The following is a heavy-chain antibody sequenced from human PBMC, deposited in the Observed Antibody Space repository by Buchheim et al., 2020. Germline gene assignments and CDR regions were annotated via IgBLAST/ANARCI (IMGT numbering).Heavy chain of an antibody. CDR3: ARDRGTTGYGMDV. J-gene: IGHJ6*02. CDR2: IWSDGSNK. Sequence: QVQLVESGGGVVQPGRSLRLSCAASGFTFSSYGMHWVRQAPGKGLEWVAVIWSDGSNKYYADSVKVRFTIPRANSKNTLYLQMNSLRAEDTAVYYCARDRGTTGYGMDVWGQGTT. CDR1: GFTFSSYG. V-gene: IGHV3-33*01. D-gene: IGHD4-17*01.